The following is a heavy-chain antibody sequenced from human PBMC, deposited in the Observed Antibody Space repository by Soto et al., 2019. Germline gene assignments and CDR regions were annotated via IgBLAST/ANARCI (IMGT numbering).Heavy chain of an antibody. CDR3: ARDLGDYVWGTLNWFDP. CDR2: ISSSSSYT. D-gene: IGHD3-16*01. V-gene: IGHV3-11*06. CDR1: GFTFSDYY. Sequence: GGSLRLSCAASGFTFSDYYMSWIRQAPGKGLEWVSYISSSSSYTNYADSVKGRFTISRDNAKNSLYLQMNSLRAEDTAVYYCARDLGDYVWGTLNWFDPWGQGTLVTVSS. J-gene: IGHJ5*02.